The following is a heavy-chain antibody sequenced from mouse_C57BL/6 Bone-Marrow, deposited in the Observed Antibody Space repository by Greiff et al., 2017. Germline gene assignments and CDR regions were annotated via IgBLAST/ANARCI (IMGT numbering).Heavy chain of an antibody. V-gene: IGHV1-42*01. Sequence: EVQLQESGPELVKPGASVKISCKASGYSFTGYYMNWVKQSPEKSLEWIGEINPSTGGTTYNQKFKAKATLTVDKSSSTAYMQLKSLTSEDSAVYYCATQGTTVVGDWYFDGWGTGTTVTVSS. J-gene: IGHJ1*03. CDR1: GYSFTGYY. D-gene: IGHD1-1*01. CDR3: ATQGTTVVGDWYFDG. CDR2: INPSTGGT.